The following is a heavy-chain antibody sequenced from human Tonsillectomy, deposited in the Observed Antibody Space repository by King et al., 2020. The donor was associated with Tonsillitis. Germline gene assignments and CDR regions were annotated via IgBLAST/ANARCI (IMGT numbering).Heavy chain of an antibody. CDR3: ARLELRGMTYYGMDV. V-gene: IGHV4-39*01. Sequence: QLQESGPGLVKPSETLSLTCTVSGGSISSSSYYWGWIRQPPGKGLEWIGNIYYSGSTDYSPSLRSRVTISVDTSKNLFSLGLDSVTAADTAVYYCARLELRGMTYYGMDVWGQGTTVTVSS. J-gene: IGHJ6*02. CDR2: IYYSGST. CDR1: GGSISSSSYY. D-gene: IGHD1-7*01.